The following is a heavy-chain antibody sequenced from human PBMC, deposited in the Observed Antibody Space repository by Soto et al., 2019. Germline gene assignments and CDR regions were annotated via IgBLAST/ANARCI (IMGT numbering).Heavy chain of an antibody. CDR2: INPSGGKT. D-gene: IGHD3-3*01. CDR3: ARSGYYSYYVMDV. CDR1: GYSFSNYY. V-gene: IGHV1-46*01. Sequence: GASVKVSCKASGYSFSNYYVHWVRQAPGQGLEWMGIINPSGGKTTYAQKFQGRVTMTRDTSTSTVYIELSSLRSEDTAVYYCARSGYYSYYVMDVWGQGTTVTVSS. J-gene: IGHJ6*02.